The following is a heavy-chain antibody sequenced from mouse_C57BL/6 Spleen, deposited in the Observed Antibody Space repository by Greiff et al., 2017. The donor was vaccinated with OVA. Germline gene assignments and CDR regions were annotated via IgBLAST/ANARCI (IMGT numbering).Heavy chain of an antibody. CDR1: GFTFSDYD. D-gene: IGHD1-1*01. V-gene: IGHV5-12*01. CDR2: ISNGGGCT. J-gene: IGHJ4*01. CDR3: SRQVDTVLADHDSMGY. Sequence: EVKVMESGGGLVKPGGSLKLSCEASGFTFSDYDMNWVRQAPEKRLEWVAYISNGGGCTEYPATVNIRFTISLADAKNTLYLQMSRLKSEETAVLYWSRQVDTVLADHDSMGYWGQGTSVTVSS.